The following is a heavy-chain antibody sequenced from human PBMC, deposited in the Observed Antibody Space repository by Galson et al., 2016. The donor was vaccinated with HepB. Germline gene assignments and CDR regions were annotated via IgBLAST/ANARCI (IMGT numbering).Heavy chain of an antibody. D-gene: IGHD1/OR15-1a*01. V-gene: IGHV3-33*01. CDR2: IWHDGSYK. CDR1: GFTFRSYG. CDR3: GRDRAPQQGPLDY. Sequence: SLRLSCAASGFTFRSYGMHWVRQAPGKGLEWVAFIWHDGSYKTYADSVKGRFTVSRDNSKNMLFLQMISLGVEDTAVYHCGRDRAPQQGPLDYWGQGSLVTVSS. J-gene: IGHJ4*02.